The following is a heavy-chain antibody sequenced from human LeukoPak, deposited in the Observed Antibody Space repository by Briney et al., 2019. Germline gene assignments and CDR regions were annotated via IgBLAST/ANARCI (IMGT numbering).Heavy chain of an antibody. D-gene: IGHD1-26*01. CDR2: IYYSGST. J-gene: IGHJ4*02. V-gene: IGHV4-39*07. CDR1: GGSISSSSYY. CDR3: ARESHVGATSYFDY. Sequence: SETLSLTCTVSGGSISSSSYYWGWIRQPPGKGLEWIGSIYYSGSTYYNPSLKSRVTISVDTSKNQFSLKLSSVTAADTAVYYCARESHVGATSYFDYWGQGTLVTVSS.